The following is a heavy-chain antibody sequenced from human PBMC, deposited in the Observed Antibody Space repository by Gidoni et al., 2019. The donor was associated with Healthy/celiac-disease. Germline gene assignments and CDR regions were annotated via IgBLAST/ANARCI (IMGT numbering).Heavy chain of an antibody. CDR1: VGTFSSYA. Sequence: QVQLVQSGAEVKKPGSSVKVSCKASVGTFSSYALSWVRQAPGQGLEWMGRIIPILGIANYAQKFQGRVTITADKSTSTAYMELSSLRSEDTAVYYCARGPMPLGYSNYATTMDVWGKGTTVTVSS. D-gene: IGHD4-4*01. J-gene: IGHJ6*04. V-gene: IGHV1-69*04. CDR3: ARGPMPLGYSNYATTMDV. CDR2: IIPILGIA.